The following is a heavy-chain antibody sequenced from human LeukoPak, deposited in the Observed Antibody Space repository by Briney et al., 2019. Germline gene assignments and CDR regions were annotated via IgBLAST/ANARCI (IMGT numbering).Heavy chain of an antibody. CDR2: IYYSGST. J-gene: IGHJ4*02. V-gene: IGHV4-59*08. CDR3: ARHDGGSWGFDY. Sequence: PSETLSLTCTVSGGSISSYYWSWIRQPPGKGLEWIGYIYYSGSTNYNPSLKSRVTISVDTSKNQFSLKLSSVTAADTAVYYCARHDGGSWGFDYWGQGTLVTVSS. D-gene: IGHD2-15*01. CDR1: GGSISSYY.